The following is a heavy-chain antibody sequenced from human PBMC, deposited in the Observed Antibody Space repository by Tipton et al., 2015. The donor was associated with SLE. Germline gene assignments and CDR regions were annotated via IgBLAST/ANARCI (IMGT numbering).Heavy chain of an antibody. CDR3: ARDSDSGSYSGAFDI. Sequence: SLRLSCAASGFTFSSYNMNWVRQAPGKGLEWVSYISSSSSPIYYADSVKGRFTISRDNAKNSLYLQMNSLRDEDTAVYYCARDSDSGSYSGAFDIWGQGTMVTVS. J-gene: IGHJ3*02. CDR1: GFTFSSYN. V-gene: IGHV3-48*02. D-gene: IGHD1-26*01. CDR2: ISSSSSPI.